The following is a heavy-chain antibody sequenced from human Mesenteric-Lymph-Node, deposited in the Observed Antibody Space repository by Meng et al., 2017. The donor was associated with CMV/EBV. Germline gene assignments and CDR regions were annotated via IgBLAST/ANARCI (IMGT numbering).Heavy chain of an antibody. Sequence: GESLKISCAASGFTFSDYYMSWIRQAPGKGLEWVSYISSSGSTIYYADSVKGRFTISRDNAKNSLYLQMNSLRAEDTAVYYCARGGSTSPFIYWGQGTLVTVSS. CDR1: GFTFSDYY. CDR2: ISSSGSTI. D-gene: IGHD2-2*01. V-gene: IGHV3-11*01. J-gene: IGHJ4*02. CDR3: ARGGSTSPFIY.